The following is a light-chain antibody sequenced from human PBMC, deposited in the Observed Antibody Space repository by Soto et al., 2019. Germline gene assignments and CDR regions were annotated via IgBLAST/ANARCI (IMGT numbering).Light chain of an antibody. Sequence: QSALIQPASVSGSPGQSITISCTGISSDVVGYEYVSWYQQHPGKDPKLMLYDVSDRPSGVSNRFSGSKSGNTASLTISGLQAEDEAYYYCSSFTTGSSLVVFGGGTQLTVL. V-gene: IGLV2-14*03. CDR1: SSDVVGYEY. CDR3: SSFTTGSSLVV. J-gene: IGLJ2*01. CDR2: DVS.